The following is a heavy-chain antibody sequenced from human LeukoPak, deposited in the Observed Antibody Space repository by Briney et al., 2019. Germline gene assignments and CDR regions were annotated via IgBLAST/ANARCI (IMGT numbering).Heavy chain of an antibody. CDR2: ISGRSDTI. J-gene: IGHJ4*02. Sequence: GGSLRLSCAASGFTFSSYNMNWVRQAPGKGLEWVSYISGRSDTIYYADSVKGRFIISRDDSQNTLYLQMSNLRAEDTAVYYCARGSLTYYDFWSGYHGDDYWGQGTLVTVSS. CDR1: GFTFSSYN. CDR3: ARGSLTYYDFWSGYHGDDY. V-gene: IGHV3-48*01. D-gene: IGHD3-3*01.